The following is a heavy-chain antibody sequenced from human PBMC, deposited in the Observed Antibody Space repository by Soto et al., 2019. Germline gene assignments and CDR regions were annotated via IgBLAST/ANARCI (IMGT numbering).Heavy chain of an antibody. V-gene: IGHV4-39*01. CDR3: LGKEDSSSSNYYYYMDV. Sequence: SETLSLTCTVSGGSISSSSYYWGWIRQPPGKGLEWIGSIYYSGSTYYNPSLKSRVTISEETSKNQFSLKLSSVTAADTAVYYCLGKEDSSSSNYYYYMDVWGKGTTVTVSS. CDR2: IYYSGST. J-gene: IGHJ6*03. CDR1: GGSISSSSYY. D-gene: IGHD6-6*01.